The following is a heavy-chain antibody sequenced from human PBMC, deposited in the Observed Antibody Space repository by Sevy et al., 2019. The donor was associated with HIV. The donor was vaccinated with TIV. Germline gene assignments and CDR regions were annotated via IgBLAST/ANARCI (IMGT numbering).Heavy chain of an antibody. J-gene: IGHJ3*02. CDR3: ARDSRPYYYDSSGYLDAFDI. Sequence: ASVKVPCRASVYTFSNFGLHWVRQAPGQGLEWLGWISTYNGNTIYAQKLQDRVTMTTDTSTSTAYMDLRSLKSDDTAMYYCARDSRPYYYDSSGYLDAFDIWGQGTMVTVSS. CDR1: VYTFSNFG. V-gene: IGHV1-18*04. D-gene: IGHD3-22*01. CDR2: ISTYNGNT.